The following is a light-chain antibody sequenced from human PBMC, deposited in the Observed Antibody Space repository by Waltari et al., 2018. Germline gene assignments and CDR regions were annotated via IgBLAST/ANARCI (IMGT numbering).Light chain of an antibody. CDR2: TNN. Sequence: QSVLTQPPSASGTPGQRVTISCSGGSSNIGTTPVNWYQQLPGTAPKLLIYTNNHRPAGGPDRVSGSKSGTSASLAISGLQVEDEADYYCAAWDDSLKGWVFGGGTKVTVL. CDR3: AAWDDSLKGWV. CDR1: SSNIGTTP. V-gene: IGLV1-44*01. J-gene: IGLJ3*02.